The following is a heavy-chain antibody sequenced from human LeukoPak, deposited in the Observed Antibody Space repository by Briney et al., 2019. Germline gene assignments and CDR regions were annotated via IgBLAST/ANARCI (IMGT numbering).Heavy chain of an antibody. D-gene: IGHD3-22*01. CDR3: ARGYYDSSGYPITNFDD. V-gene: IGHV1-69*02. J-gene: IGHJ4*02. CDR1: GGTFSSYT. Sequence: ASVKVSCKASGGTFSSYTISWVRQAPGQGLEWMGRIIPILGIANYAQKFQGRVTITADKSTSTAYMELSSLRSEDTAVYYCARGYYDSSGYPITNFDDWRQGTLVTVSS. CDR2: IIPILGIA.